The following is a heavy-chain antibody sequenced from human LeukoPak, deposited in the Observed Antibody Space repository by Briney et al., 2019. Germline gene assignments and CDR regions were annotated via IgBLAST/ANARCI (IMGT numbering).Heavy chain of an antibody. D-gene: IGHD2-2*01. CDR1: GGSISNYY. CDR2: IYYTGNT. V-gene: IGHV4-59*12. Sequence: SETLSLTCTVSGGSISNYYWNWIRQPPGKGLEWIGYIYYTGNTNYNPSLKSRVTISVDTSKNQFSLKLSSVTAADTAVYYCAREVDAAAAYNWFDPWGQGTLVTVSS. CDR3: AREVDAAAAYNWFDP. J-gene: IGHJ5*02.